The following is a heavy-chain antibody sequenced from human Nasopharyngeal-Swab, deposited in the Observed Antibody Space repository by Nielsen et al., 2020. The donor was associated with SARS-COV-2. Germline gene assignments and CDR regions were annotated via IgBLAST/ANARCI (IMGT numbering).Heavy chain of an antibody. J-gene: IGHJ4*02. CDR2: ISYDGSNK. CDR1: GFTFSSYA. CDR3: ASEEMAAAYLSFDY. D-gene: IGHD6-13*01. Sequence: GESLKISCAASGFTFSSYAMHWVRQAPGKGLEWVAVISYDGSNKYYAGSVKGRLTISRDNSKNTLYLQMNSLRAEDTAVYYCASEEMAAAYLSFDYWGQGTLVTVSS. V-gene: IGHV3-30-3*01.